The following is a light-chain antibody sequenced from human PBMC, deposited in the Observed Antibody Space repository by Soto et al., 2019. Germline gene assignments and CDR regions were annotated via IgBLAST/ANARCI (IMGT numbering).Light chain of an antibody. CDR2: WAS. V-gene: IGKV4-1*01. CDR3: KQYYSSPQT. Sequence: DIVMTQSPDSLAVSLGERATINCRSSQSVLHTSNNKNYLAWYQHKPGQPPKLLIYWASTRESGVPDRFSGGGSGTDFTLTISSLQAEDVAVYYCKQYYSSPQTFGQGTKVEIK. CDR1: QSVLHTSNNKNY. J-gene: IGKJ1*01.